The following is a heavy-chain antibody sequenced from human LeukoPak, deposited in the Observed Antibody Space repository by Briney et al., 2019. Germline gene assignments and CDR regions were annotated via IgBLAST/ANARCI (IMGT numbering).Heavy chain of an antibody. Sequence: SETLSLTCTVSGGSISSYYWSWIRQPPGKGPEWIGYIYYSGSTNYNPSLKSRVTISVDTSKNQFSLKLCSVTAADTAVYYCARDSARLDAFDIWGQGTMVTVSS. CDR3: ARDSARLDAFDI. CDR2: IYYSGST. D-gene: IGHD3-10*01. J-gene: IGHJ3*02. CDR1: GGSISSYY. V-gene: IGHV4-59*01.